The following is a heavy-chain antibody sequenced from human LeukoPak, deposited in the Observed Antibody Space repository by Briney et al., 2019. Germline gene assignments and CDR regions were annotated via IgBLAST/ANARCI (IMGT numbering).Heavy chain of an antibody. Sequence: ASVKVSCKASGYTFTSYGISWVRQAPGQGLEWMGWISAYNGNTNYAQKLQGRVTMTTDTSTSTAYMELRSLRSDDTAVYCCAMAVAGTWYFDYWGQGTLVTVSS. J-gene: IGHJ4*02. CDR2: ISAYNGNT. CDR1: GYTFTSYG. CDR3: AMAVAGTWYFDY. V-gene: IGHV1-18*01. D-gene: IGHD6-19*01.